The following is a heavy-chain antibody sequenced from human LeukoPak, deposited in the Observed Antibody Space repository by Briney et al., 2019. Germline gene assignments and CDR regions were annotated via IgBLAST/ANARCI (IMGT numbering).Heavy chain of an antibody. CDR3: ARQDIAAANGFDP. D-gene: IGHD6-13*01. V-gene: IGHV5-10-1*01. Sequence: GESLRISCKGSGYSFTSYWFSWVRQMPGKGLEWIGRIDPSDSYTNYSPSFQGHVTISADKSISTAYLQWSSLKASDTAMYYCARQDIAAANGFDPWGQGTLVTVSS. CDR1: GYSFTSYW. J-gene: IGHJ5*02. CDR2: IDPSDSYT.